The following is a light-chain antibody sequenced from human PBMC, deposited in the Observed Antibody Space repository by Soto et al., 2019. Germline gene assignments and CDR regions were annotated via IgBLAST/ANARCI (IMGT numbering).Light chain of an antibody. CDR3: CSYAGSYTWV. V-gene: IGLV2-11*01. CDR1: SSDVGGYNY. CDR2: DVS. Sequence: SVLTQPRSVSGSPGQSVTISCTGTSSDVGGYNYVSWYQQHPGKAPKLMIYDVSKRPSGVPDRFSGSKSGNTASLTISGLQAEDEADYYSCSYAGSYTWVFGGGTKVTVL. J-gene: IGLJ3*02.